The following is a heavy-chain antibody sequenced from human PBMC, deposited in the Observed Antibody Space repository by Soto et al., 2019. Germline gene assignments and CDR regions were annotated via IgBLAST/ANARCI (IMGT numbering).Heavy chain of an antibody. CDR2: IIPVFGTA. V-gene: IGHV1-69*01. J-gene: IGHJ6*02. CDR1: GGTFSSYA. Sequence: QVQLVQSGAEVKKPGSSGKVSCTSSGGTFSSYAYSWVRQAPGQGLEWMGGIIPVFGTATYAQNFQGRLTITADESTRTAYMELSSLRSEDTAVYYCARSQSVLGYFYYGMDVWGQGTTVTVSS. CDR3: ARSQSVLGYFYYGMDV.